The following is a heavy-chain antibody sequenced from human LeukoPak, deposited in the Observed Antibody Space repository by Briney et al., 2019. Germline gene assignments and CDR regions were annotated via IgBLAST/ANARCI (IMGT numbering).Heavy chain of an antibody. V-gene: IGHV3-30*02. J-gene: IGHJ4*02. Sequence: PGGSLRLSCAASGFTSSSYGMHWVRQAPGKGLEWVAFIRYDGSNKYYADSVKGRFTISRDNSKNTLYLQMNSLRAEDTAVYYCAKAKYCSSTSCLYRSFDYWGQGTLVTVSS. CDR3: AKAKYCSSTSCLYRSFDY. CDR1: GFTSSSYG. CDR2: IRYDGSNK. D-gene: IGHD2-2*01.